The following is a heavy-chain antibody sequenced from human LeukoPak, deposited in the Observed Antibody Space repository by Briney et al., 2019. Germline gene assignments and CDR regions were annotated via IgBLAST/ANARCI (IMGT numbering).Heavy chain of an antibody. Sequence: GSSVKVSCKASGGTFSSYAISWVRQAPGQGLEWMGRIIPILGIANYAQKFQGRVTITADKSTSTAYMELSSLRSEDTDVYYCARDPNYDFDYRGQGTLVSVSS. CDR2: IIPILGIA. D-gene: IGHD3-22*01. J-gene: IGHJ4*02. CDR3: ARDPNYDFDY. CDR1: GGTFSSYA. V-gene: IGHV1-69*04.